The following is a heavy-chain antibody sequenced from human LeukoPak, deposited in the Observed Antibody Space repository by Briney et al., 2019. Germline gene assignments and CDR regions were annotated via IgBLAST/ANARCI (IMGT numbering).Heavy chain of an antibody. J-gene: IGHJ4*02. CDR2: IYHSGST. D-gene: IGHD3-22*01. CDR3: ARRYYYDSSGYYYPGKPFDY. V-gene: IGHV4-4*02. CDR1: GGSISSSNW. Sequence: PSGTLSLTCAVSGGSISSSNWWSWVRQPPGKGLEWIGEIYHSGSTNYNPSLKSRVTISVDKSKNQFSLKLSSVTAADTAVYYCARRYYYDSSGYYYPGKPFDYWGQGTLVTVSS.